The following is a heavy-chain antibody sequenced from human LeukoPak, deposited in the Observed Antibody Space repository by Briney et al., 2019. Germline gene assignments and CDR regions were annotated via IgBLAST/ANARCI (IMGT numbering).Heavy chain of an antibody. D-gene: IGHD6-25*01. CDR2: INPNSGGT. CDR3: ARVGVFSSGSAADFDY. CDR1: GYTFTGYY. Sequence: ASVKVSCKASGYTFTGYYMHWVRQAPGQGLEWMGWINPNSGGTNYAQKFQGRVTMTRDTSISTAYMELSRLRSDDTAVYYCARVGVFSSGSAADFDYWGQGTLVTVSS. J-gene: IGHJ4*02. V-gene: IGHV1-2*02.